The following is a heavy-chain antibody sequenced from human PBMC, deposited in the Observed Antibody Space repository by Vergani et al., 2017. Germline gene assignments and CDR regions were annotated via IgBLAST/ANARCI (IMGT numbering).Heavy chain of an antibody. CDR1: GGSISSYY. CDR2: IYYSGST. D-gene: IGHD2-21*01. J-gene: IGHJ4*02. V-gene: IGHV4-59*01. Sequence: QVQLQESGPGLVKPSETLSLTCTVSGGSISSYYWSWIRQPPGKGLEWIGYIYYSGSTNYNPSLKSRVTISVDTSKNQFSLKLSSVTAADTAVYYCAGAIVVDANSYFDYWGQGTLVTVSS. CDR3: AGAIVVDANSYFDY.